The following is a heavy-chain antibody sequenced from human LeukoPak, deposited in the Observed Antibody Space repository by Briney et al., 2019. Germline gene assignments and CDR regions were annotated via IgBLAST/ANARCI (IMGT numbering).Heavy chain of an antibody. CDR3: ARETVVVAAFDY. V-gene: IGHV1-46*01. CDR2: INPSGGST. J-gene: IGHJ4*02. D-gene: IGHD2-15*01. CDR1: GYTFTSYY. Sequence: ASVKVSCKASGYTFTSYYMHWVRQAPGQGLEWMGIINPSGGSTSYAQKFQGRVAMTRDTSTSTVYMELSSLRSEDTAVYYCARETVVVAAFDYWGQGTLVTVSS.